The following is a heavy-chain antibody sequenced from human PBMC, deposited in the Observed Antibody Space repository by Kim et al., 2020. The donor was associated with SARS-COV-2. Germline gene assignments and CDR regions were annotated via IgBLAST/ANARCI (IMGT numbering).Heavy chain of an antibody. CDR3: ARGPHIVVVTALPGAFAI. V-gene: IGHV1-69*13. CDR2: IIPIFGTA. CDR1: GGTFSSYA. Sequence: SVKVSCKASGGTFSSYAISWVRQAPGQGLEWMGGIIPIFGTANYAQKFQGRVTITADESTSTAYMELSSLRSEDTAVYYCARGPHIVVVTALPGAFAIWGQGTMVTVSS. D-gene: IGHD2-21*02. J-gene: IGHJ3*02.